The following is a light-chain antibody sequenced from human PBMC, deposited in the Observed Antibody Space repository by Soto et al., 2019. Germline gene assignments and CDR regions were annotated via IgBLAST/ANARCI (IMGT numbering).Light chain of an antibody. Sequence: SFLTHPPSTSVTPGHIFTISCSGSSSNIVSESVNWYQQLPGTAPKLLIYIYNQRPSGVPDRFSGSKSGTSASLAISGLQSEDVADYICAEWDESLNGYVLGLGKKVNVL. V-gene: IGLV1-44*01. CDR2: IYN. CDR1: SSNIVSES. J-gene: IGLJ1*01. CDR3: AEWDESLNGYV.